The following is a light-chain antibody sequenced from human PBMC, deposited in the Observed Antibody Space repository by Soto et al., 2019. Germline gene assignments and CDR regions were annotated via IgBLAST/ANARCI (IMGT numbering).Light chain of an antibody. CDR2: EVS. V-gene: IGLV2-23*02. J-gene: IGLJ3*02. CDR1: SSDVGSYNF. CDR3: CSYAGSSTWV. Sequence: QSVLTQPASVSGSPGQSISISCTGTSSDVGSYNFVSWYQQHPGNAPKLIICEVSERPSGVSNRFSGSKSGSTASLTISGLQAEDEADYYCCSYAGSSTWVFGGGTKVTV.